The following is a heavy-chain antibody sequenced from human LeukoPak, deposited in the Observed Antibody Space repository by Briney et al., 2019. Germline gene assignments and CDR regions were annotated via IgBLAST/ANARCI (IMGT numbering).Heavy chain of an antibody. V-gene: IGHV4-61*01. CDR1: GGSVSSGSYY. Sequence: SETLSLTCTVSGGSVSSGSYYWSWIRQPPGKGLEWIGYIYYSGSTNYNPSLKSRVTISVDTSKNQFSLKLSSVTAADTAVYYCAREPYGSGSCYFDYWGQGTLVTVSS. D-gene: IGHD3-10*01. CDR3: AREPYGSGSCYFDY. J-gene: IGHJ4*02. CDR2: IYYSGST.